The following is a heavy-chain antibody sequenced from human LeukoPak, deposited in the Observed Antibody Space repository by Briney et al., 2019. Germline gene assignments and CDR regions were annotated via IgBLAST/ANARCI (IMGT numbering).Heavy chain of an antibody. Sequence: GGSLRLSCAASGFTVSSNYMSWVRQAPGKGLEWVSVIYSGGSTYYADSVKGRFTISRDNSKNTLYLQMNSLRAEDTAVYYCARRTRYYDILTGYSDAFDIWGQGTMVTVSS. CDR1: GFTVSSNY. CDR3: ARRTRYYDILTGYSDAFDI. D-gene: IGHD3-9*01. V-gene: IGHV3-53*01. J-gene: IGHJ3*02. CDR2: IYSGGST.